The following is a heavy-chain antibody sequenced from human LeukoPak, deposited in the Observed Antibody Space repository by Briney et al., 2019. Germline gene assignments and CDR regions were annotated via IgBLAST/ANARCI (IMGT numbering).Heavy chain of an antibody. J-gene: IGHJ4*02. D-gene: IGHD6-19*01. Sequence: PGGSLRLSCAASGFTFDDYAMHWVRQAPGKGLEWVSGISWNSGSIGHADSVKGRFTISRDNAKNSLYLQMNSLRAEDMALYYCARSYSSGWYGYFDYWGQGTLVTVSS. CDR3: ARSYSSGWYGYFDY. CDR2: ISWNSGSI. V-gene: IGHV3-9*03. CDR1: GFTFDDYA.